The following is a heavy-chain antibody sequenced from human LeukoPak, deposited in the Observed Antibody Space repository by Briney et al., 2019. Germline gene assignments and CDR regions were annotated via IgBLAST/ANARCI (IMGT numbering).Heavy chain of an antibody. CDR2: IKQDGSEK. CDR1: GFTLSSYW. CDR3: ARAIVVVPAAHKSRIGAFDI. J-gene: IGHJ3*02. D-gene: IGHD2-2*01. V-gene: IGHV3-7*01. Sequence: GGSLRLSCAASGFTLSSYWMSWVRRAPGKGLEWVANIKQDGSEKYYVDSVKGRFTISRDNAKNSLYLQMNSLRAEDTAVYYCARAIVVVPAAHKSRIGAFDIWGQGTMVTVSS.